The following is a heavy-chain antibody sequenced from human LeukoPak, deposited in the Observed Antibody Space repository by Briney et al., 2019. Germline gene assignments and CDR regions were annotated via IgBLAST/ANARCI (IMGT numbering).Heavy chain of an antibody. Sequence: ASVKVSCKASGYTFTSYYMHWVRQAPGQGLEWMGIINPSGGSTSYAQKLQGRVTMTTDTSTSTAYMELRSLRSDDTAVYYCARVVARNLLLWFGELLYYMDVWGKGTTVTISS. D-gene: IGHD3-10*01. CDR2: INPSGGST. V-gene: IGHV1-46*01. J-gene: IGHJ6*03. CDR1: GYTFTSYY. CDR3: ARVVARNLLLWFGELLYYMDV.